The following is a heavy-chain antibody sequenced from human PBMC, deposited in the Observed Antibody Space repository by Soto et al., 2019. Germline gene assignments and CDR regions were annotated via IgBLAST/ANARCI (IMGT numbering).Heavy chain of an antibody. D-gene: IGHD5-18*01. CDR1: GFTFSSYA. J-gene: IGHJ6*02. CDR3: ARFPIYSYGDYYYYYGMDV. Sequence: QVQLVESGGGVVQPGRSLRLSCAASGFTFSSYAMHWVRQAPGKGLEWVAVISYDGSNKYYADSVKGRFTISRDNSKNTLYLQMNSLRAEDTAVYYCARFPIYSYGDYYYYYGMDVWGQGTTVTVSS. CDR2: ISYDGSNK. V-gene: IGHV3-30-3*01.